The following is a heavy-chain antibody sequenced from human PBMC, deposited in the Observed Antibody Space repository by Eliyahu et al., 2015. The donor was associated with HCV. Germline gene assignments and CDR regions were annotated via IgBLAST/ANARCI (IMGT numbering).Heavy chain of an antibody. CDR1: GFTLSDYY. CDR3: ARGGKSSASRYYYYGMDV. D-gene: IGHD2-2*01. CDR2: ISGSGNTI. Sequence: QVQLVESGGGLVKPGGSLRLSCAASGFTLSDYYMSWIRQAPGKGLEWISYISGSGNTIYDADSVKGRFTISRDNLKNSLYLQMNSLRPEDTALYYCARGGKSSASRYYYYGMDVWGQGTTVTVSS. V-gene: IGHV3-11*01. J-gene: IGHJ6*02.